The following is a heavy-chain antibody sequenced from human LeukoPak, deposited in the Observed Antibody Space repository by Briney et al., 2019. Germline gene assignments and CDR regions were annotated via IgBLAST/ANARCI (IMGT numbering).Heavy chain of an antibody. Sequence: GGSLRLSCAASGFAFSSYSMNWVRQAPGKGLEWVSSISSSSYIYYADSVKGRFTISRDNAKNSLYLQMNSLRAEDTAVYYCAREGVVVPAAPLDYWGQGTLVTVSS. CDR1: GFAFSSYS. D-gene: IGHD2-2*01. V-gene: IGHV3-21*01. CDR3: AREGVVVPAAPLDY. J-gene: IGHJ4*02. CDR2: ISSSSYI.